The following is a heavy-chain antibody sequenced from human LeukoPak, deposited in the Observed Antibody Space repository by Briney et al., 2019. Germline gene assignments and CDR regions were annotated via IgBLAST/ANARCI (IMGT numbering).Heavy chain of an antibody. CDR3: AKVRRITMIVVGAFDY. J-gene: IGHJ4*02. Sequence: QAGGSLRLSCAASGFTFSSYAMSWVRQAPGQGLEWVSAISGSGGSTYYAASVKGRFTISRHNSKNTLYLQMNSLRAEDTAVYYCAKVRRITMIVVGAFDYWGQGTLVTVSS. CDR2: ISGSGGST. D-gene: IGHD3-22*01. V-gene: IGHV3-23*01. CDR1: GFTFSSYA.